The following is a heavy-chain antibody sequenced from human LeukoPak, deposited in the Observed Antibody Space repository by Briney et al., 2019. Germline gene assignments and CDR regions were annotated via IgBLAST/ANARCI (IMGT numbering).Heavy chain of an antibody. V-gene: IGHV4-39*01. J-gene: IGHJ4*02. Sequence: PSETLSLTCTVSGDSISGISYYWGWIRQSPGTGLEWIESIYPSGDTHYNPSLKSRLTVSVDMSKNQFFLKLTSVTAADTALYYCVRHPGGGHTEGYFDFWGQGVLVTVSS. CDR3: VRHPGGGHTEGYFDF. D-gene: IGHD3-16*01. CDR2: IYPSGDT. CDR1: GDSISGISYY.